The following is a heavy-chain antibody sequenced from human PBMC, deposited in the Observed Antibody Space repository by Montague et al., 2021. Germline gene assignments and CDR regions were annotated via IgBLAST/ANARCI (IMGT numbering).Heavy chain of an antibody. Sequence: SRRLSCAASGFTFSSYWMSWVRQAPGKGLEWVANIGDDGVETYYVDSVKGRFTVSRDNAKSSLYLQMNSLRAEDTAVYYCGVSPRRGGMDVWGKGTTVTVSS. CDR2: IGDDGVET. V-gene: IGHV3-7*01. J-gene: IGHJ6*03. CDR3: GVSPRRGGMDV. CDR1: GFTFSSYW.